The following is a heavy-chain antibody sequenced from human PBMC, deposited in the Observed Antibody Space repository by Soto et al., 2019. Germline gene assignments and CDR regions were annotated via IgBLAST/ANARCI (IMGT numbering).Heavy chain of an antibody. Sequence: SETLSLTCTVSGGSISSSSYYWGWIRQPPGKGLEWIGSIYYSGSTYYNPSLKSRVTISVDTSKNQFSLKLSSVTAADTAVYYCAREVYGSGSYRGDAFDIWGQGTMVTVSS. CDR3: AREVYGSGSYRGDAFDI. V-gene: IGHV4-39*02. CDR2: IYYSGST. D-gene: IGHD3-10*01. CDR1: GGSISSSSYY. J-gene: IGHJ3*02.